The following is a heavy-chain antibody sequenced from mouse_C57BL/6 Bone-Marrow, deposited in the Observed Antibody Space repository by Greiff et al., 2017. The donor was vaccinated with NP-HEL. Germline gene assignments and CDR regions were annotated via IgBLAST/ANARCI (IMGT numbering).Heavy chain of an antibody. CDR1: GFTFSSYA. V-gene: IGHV5-4*01. D-gene: IGHD2-4*01. J-gene: IGHJ4*01. CDR3: ARDDYEDYYAMDY. CDR2: ISDGGSYT. Sequence: EVQLQESGGGLVKPGGSLKLSCAASGFTFSSYAMSWVRQTPEKRLEWVATISDGGSYTYYPDNVKGRFTISRDNAKNNLYLQMSHLKSEDTAMYYCARDDYEDYYAMDYWGQGTSVTVSS.